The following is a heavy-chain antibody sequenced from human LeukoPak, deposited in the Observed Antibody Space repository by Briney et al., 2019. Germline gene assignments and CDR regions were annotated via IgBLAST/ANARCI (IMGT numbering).Heavy chain of an antibody. CDR3: ARAPYCGGDCYAPDDAFDI. J-gene: IGHJ3*02. CDR2: INPNSGGT. V-gene: IGHV1-2*02. CDR1: GYTFTGYY. D-gene: IGHD2-21*02. Sequence: ASVKVSCKASGYTFTGYYMHWVRQAPGQGLKWMGWINPNSGGTNYAQKFQGRVTMTRDTSISTAYMELSRLRSDDTAVYYCARAPYCGGDCYAPDDAFDIWGQGTMVTVSS.